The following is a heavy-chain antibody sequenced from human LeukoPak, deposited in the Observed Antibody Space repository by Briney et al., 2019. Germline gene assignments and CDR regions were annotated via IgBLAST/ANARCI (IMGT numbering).Heavy chain of an antibody. CDR2: IIPIFGTA. V-gene: IGHV1-69*06. CDR3: ARKGVWYKGFDP. Sequence: EASVKVSCKASGGTFSSYAISWVRQAPGQGLEWMGGIIPIFGTANYAQKFQGRVTITADKSTSTAYMELSSLRSEDTAVYYCARKGVWYKGFDPWGQGTLVTVSS. J-gene: IGHJ5*02. CDR1: GGTFSSYA. D-gene: IGHD1-1*01.